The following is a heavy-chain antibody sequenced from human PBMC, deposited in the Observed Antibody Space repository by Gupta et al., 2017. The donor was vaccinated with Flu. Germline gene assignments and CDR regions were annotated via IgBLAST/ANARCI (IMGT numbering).Heavy chain of an antibody. J-gene: IGHJ4*02. Sequence: NSTAWDWIRQSPSRGLEWLGRTYYRSKWYNDYAVSLRSRVTINPDTSKNQFSLQLNSVTPEDTAVYYCARGISALSYWGQGTLVTVSS. CDR1: NSTA. CDR2: TYYRSKWYN. CDR3: ARGISALSY. V-gene: IGHV6-1*01.